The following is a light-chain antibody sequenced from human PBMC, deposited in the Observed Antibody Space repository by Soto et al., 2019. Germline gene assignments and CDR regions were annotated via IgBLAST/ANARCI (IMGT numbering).Light chain of an antibody. V-gene: IGKV3-20*01. CDR1: QSVSSNY. CDR3: QQYGRSPMT. J-gene: IGKJ1*01. CDR2: GAS. Sequence: EIVLTQSPGTLSLSPGERATLSCRASQSVSSNYLAWYQRKPGQAPRLLIYGASSRAIDIPNRFSGSGSGTDFTLTITRLEPEDFAVYYCQQYGRSPMTFGQGTKVEI.